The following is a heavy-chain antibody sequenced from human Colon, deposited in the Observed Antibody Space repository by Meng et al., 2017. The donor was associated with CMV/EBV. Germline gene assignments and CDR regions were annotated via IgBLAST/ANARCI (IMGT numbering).Heavy chain of an antibody. Sequence: QWQLHASGPRLVKPSETLSLTCTVSGGSIGSYYWNWMRQPDGKGLEWIGRIHTTDSTNYNPSLKSRVTISVDTSKNQFSLKLTSVTAADTAVYYCARDTGTTGTGSLFDYWGQGILVTVS. V-gene: IGHV4-4*07. CDR1: GGSIGSYY. CDR3: ARDTGTTGTGSLFDY. CDR2: IHTTDST. D-gene: IGHD1-1*01. J-gene: IGHJ4*02.